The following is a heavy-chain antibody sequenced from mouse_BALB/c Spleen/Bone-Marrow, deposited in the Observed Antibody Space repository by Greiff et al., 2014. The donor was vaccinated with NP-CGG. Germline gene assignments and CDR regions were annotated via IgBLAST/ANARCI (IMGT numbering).Heavy chain of an antibody. CDR2: IDPASGNT. CDR1: GFNIKDTF. CDR3: AHDAPFTY. Sequence: VQLKQSGAGLVKPGASVKLSCTTSGFNIKDTFMHWVKQRPEQGLEWIGWIDPASGNTKYDPKFQGKATITADTSSNKVSLQLSGLTSEDTAVYYCAHDAPFTYWGQGTLVTVSA. D-gene: IGHD2-3*01. J-gene: IGHJ3*01. V-gene: IGHV14-3*02.